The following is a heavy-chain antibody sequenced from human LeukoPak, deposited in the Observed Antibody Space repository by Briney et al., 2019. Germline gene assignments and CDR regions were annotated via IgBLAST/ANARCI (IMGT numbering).Heavy chain of an antibody. J-gene: IGHJ4*02. D-gene: IGHD6-6*01. CDR3: ARHTTLSVAAQFDY. CDR1: GGSISSSSYY. V-gene: IGHV4-39*01. Sequence: PSETLSLTCTVSGGSISSSSYYWGWIRQPPGEGLEWIGSIYYSGRTYYNPSLKSRVTISVDTSKNQYSLNLSSVTAADTAVYYCARHTTLSVAAQFDYWGQGTLVTVSS. CDR2: IYYSGRT.